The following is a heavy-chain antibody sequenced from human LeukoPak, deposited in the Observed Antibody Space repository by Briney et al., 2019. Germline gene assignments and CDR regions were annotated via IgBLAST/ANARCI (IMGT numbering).Heavy chain of an antibody. CDR1: GFTFSVYS. CDR3: ARDGSGWSRDV. D-gene: IGHD6-19*01. J-gene: IGHJ6*02. Sequence: PRGSLRLSCAASGFTFSVYSMSWIRQAPEKRLEWVSSISSTTYTYYADSVKGRFTISRDNSKNSLYLQMNSLTAEDTALYYCARDGSGWSRDVWGQGTTVTVSS. V-gene: IGHV3-21*01. CDR2: ISSTTYT.